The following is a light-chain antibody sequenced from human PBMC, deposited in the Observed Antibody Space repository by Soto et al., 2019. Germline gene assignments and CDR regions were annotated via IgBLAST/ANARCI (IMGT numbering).Light chain of an antibody. CDR3: SSYTTHSTLV. J-gene: IGLJ3*02. CDR2: EVT. V-gene: IGLV2-14*01. CDR1: SGDIGAYNY. Sequence: QSALTQPASVSGSPGQSITISCIGTSGDIGAYNYVSWYQQHPGKAPKFLIYEVTYRPSGVSHRFSGSKSDNTASLTISGLQAEDEADYFCSSYTTHSTLVFGGGTKLTVL.